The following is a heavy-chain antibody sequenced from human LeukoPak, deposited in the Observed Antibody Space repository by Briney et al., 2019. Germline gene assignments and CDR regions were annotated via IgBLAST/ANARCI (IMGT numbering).Heavy chain of an antibody. J-gene: IGHJ6*03. CDR1: GGSISNDSYS. CDR2: IFYSGST. V-gene: IGHV4-39*01. CDR3: ARRTRGGGEPYYYYYMDV. D-gene: IGHD3-10*01. Sequence: SETLSLTCTVSGGSISNDSYSWGWIRQPPGRGLEWIGNIFYSGSTYYNPSLKSRVTISVDTSNNQFSLKLSSVTAADTAVYYCARRTRGGGEPYYYYYMDVWGKGTTVTVSS.